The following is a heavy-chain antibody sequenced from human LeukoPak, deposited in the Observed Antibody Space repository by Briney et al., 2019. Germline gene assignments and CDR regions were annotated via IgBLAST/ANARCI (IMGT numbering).Heavy chain of an antibody. CDR1: GGSISRNDYY. CDR3: ARDRNYGSGSYYRWFDP. D-gene: IGHD3-10*01. J-gene: IGHJ5*02. Sequence: SETLSLTCTVSGGSISRNDYYWAWIRQTPGKGLEWLGSVYYTGNTYDNPSLKSRVTISIDTSKNQFSLSLSSVTAADTAVYYCARDRNYGSGSYYRWFDPWGQGTLVTVSS. V-gene: IGHV4-39*07. CDR2: VYYTGNT.